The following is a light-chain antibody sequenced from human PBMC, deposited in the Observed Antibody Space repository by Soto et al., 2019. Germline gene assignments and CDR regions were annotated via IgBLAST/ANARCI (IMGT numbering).Light chain of an antibody. CDR2: GAS. V-gene: IGKV3-20*01. J-gene: IGKJ2*01. CDR3: QQYGGSSLYT. Sequence: IVLTQSPGTLSLSPGERATLSCRASQSVSSSYLGWYHQKPDQAPRLLIYGASSRATGIPDRFSGSGSGTDFTLTISRLDPEDFAVYYCQQYGGSSLYTFGQGTKLEIK. CDR1: QSVSSSY.